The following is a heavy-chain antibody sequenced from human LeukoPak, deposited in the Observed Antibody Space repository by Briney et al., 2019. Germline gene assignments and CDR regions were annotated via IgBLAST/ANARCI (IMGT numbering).Heavy chain of an antibody. CDR2: ISAYNGNT. CDR3: ARAEGSGWYWGLAYYFDY. J-gene: IGHJ4*02. Sequence: ASVKVSCTASGYTFTSYGISWVRQAPGQGLEWMGWISAYNGNTNYAQKLQGRVTMTTDTSTSTAYMELRSLRSDDTAVYYCARAEGSGWYWGLAYYFDYWGQGTLVTVSS. D-gene: IGHD6-19*01. V-gene: IGHV1-18*01. CDR1: GYTFTSYG.